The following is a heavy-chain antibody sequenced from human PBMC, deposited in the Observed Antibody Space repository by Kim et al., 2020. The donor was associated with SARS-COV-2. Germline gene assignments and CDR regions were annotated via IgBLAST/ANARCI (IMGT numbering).Heavy chain of an antibody. V-gene: IGHV4-34*01. J-gene: IGHJ5*02. D-gene: IGHD3-16*01. Sequence: SETLSLTCAEYGGSFSSYYWSWIRQPPGKGLEWIGEISHTGSTIYNPSLESRVTISVDTSKRHFSLKLTSVTAADTAVYYCARGETYAGEVGAAWGRGT. CDR3: ARGETYAGEVGAA. CDR2: ISHTGST. CDR1: GGSFSSYY.